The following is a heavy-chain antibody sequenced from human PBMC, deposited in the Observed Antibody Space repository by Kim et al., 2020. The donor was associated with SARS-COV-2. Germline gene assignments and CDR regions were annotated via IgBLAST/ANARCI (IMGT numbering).Heavy chain of an antibody. D-gene: IGHD2-15*01. CDR2: GIEI. V-gene: IGHV3-7*03. CDR3: ARDREAAGL. Sequence: GIEINNWDSVRGRFTISRDNAKNSVYLQMSNLKTEDTAMYYCARDREAAGLWGQGTLVTVSS. J-gene: IGHJ4*02.